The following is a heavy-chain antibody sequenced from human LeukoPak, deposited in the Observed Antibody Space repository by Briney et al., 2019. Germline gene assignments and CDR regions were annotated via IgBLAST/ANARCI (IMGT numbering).Heavy chain of an antibody. CDR3: AKAFRKLIVADTFDY. V-gene: IGHV3-23*01. D-gene: IGHD5-12*01. CDR2: ISGSGGST. CDR1: GFTFSSYA. J-gene: IGHJ4*02. Sequence: PGGSLRLSCAASGFTFSSYAMSWVRQAPGKGLEWVSAISGSGGSTYYADSVKGRFTISRDNSKNTLYLQMNSLRAEDTAVYYCAKAFRKLIVADTFDYWGQGTLVTVSS.